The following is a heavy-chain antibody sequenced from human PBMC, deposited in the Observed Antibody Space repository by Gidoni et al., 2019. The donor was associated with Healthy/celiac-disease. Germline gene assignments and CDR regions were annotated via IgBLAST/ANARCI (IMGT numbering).Heavy chain of an antibody. Sequence: QVQLQQWGAGLLKPSETLSLTCAVYGGSFSGYYWSWIRQPPGKGLEWIGEINHSVSTNYNPSLKSRVTISVDTSKNQFSLKLSSVTAADTAVYYCARRGGCSGGSCYYWFDPWGQGTLVTVSS. CDR3: ARRGGCSGGSCYYWFDP. D-gene: IGHD2-15*01. J-gene: IGHJ5*02. CDR1: GGSFSGYY. V-gene: IGHV4-34*01. CDR2: INHSVST.